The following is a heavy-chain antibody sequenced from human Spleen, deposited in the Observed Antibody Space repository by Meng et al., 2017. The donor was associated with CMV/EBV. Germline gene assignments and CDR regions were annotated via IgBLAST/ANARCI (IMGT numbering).Heavy chain of an antibody. D-gene: IGHD4-17*01. CDR1: GYTFPAYY. CDR2: INPNSGGT. V-gene: IGHV1-2*06. Sequence: KASGYTFPAYYMHWVRQAPGQGLEWMGRINPNSGGTNYAQKFQGRVTMTRDTSISTAYMELSRLRSDDTAVYYCARATTVRPYNWFDPWGQGTLVTVSS. J-gene: IGHJ5*02. CDR3: ARATTVRPYNWFDP.